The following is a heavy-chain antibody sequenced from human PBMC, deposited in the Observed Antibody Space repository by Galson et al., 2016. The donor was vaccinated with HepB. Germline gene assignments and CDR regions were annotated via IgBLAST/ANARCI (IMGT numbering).Heavy chain of an antibody. CDR3: ARARGGMDV. V-gene: IGHV3-48*01. CDR2: ISPFTSI. J-gene: IGHJ6*02. CDR1: GFPFTNYW. Sequence: SLRLSCAASGFPFTNYWMTWVRQAPGKGLEWISFISPFTSIYYADSVKGRFTISRDNAKNSMFLQMNSLRAEDTAVYYCARARGGMDVWGQGTAVTVSS.